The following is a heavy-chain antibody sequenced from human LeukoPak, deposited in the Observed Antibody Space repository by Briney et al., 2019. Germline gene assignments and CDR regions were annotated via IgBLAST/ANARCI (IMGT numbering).Heavy chain of an antibody. J-gene: IGHJ4*02. D-gene: IGHD3-22*01. CDR3: TRSGYRHPYHFDS. CDR1: GFTVSSNY. Sequence: SGGSLRLSCAASGFTVSSNYMSWVRQSPGKGLEWVSVLYTGGGTDHADSVKGRFTISRDNSKNTLSLQMNSLRVEDTAIYYCTRSGYRHPYHFDSWGQGTLVTVSS. CDR2: LYTGGGT. V-gene: IGHV3-53*01.